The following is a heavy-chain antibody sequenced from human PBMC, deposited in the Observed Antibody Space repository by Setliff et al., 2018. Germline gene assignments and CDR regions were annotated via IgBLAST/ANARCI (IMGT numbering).Heavy chain of an antibody. CDR1: GGSISSGGYY. CDR2: VYYSGST. V-gene: IGHV4-31*03. CDR3: AREVGYYDSSGYPDV. J-gene: IGHJ6*04. Sequence: TLSLTCTVSGGSISSGGYYWSWIRQHPGKGLEWIGYVYYSGSTYYNPSLKSRVTISVDTSKNQFSLKLSSVTAADTAVYYCAREVGYYDSSGYPDVWGKGTTVTVSS. D-gene: IGHD3-22*01.